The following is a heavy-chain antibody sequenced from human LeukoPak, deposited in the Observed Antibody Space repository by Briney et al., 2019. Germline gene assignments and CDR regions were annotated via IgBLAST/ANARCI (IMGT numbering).Heavy chain of an antibody. V-gene: IGHV1-69*13. CDR3: ARDLSMGAPLYY. Sequence: SVKVSCKASGGTFSSYAIGWVRQAPGQGLEWMGGIIPIFGTANYAQKFQGRVTITADESTSTAYMELSSLRSEDTAVYYCARDLSMGAPLYYWGQGTLVTVSS. CDR2: IIPIFGTA. J-gene: IGHJ4*02. D-gene: IGHD1-26*01. CDR1: GGTFSSYA.